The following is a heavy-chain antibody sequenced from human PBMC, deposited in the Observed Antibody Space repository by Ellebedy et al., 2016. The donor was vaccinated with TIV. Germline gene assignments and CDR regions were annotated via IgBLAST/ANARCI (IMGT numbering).Heavy chain of an antibody. CDR3: GRNGALAGDGEVDV. Sequence: LRLSCAIPRDSVSSNRAAWNWIRQSPSRGLEWLGRTYYRSKWYNDYAVSVKGRITVNPDTSKNQFSLQLNSVTPEDTAVYYCGRNGALAGDGEVDVWGQGTTVTVSS. CDR2: TYYRSKWYN. J-gene: IGHJ6*02. CDR1: RDSVSSNRAA. V-gene: IGHV6-1*01. D-gene: IGHD3-10*01.